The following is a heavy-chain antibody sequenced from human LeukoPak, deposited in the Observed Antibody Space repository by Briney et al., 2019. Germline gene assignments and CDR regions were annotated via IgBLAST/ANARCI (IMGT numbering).Heavy chain of an antibody. Sequence: NASETLSLTCTVSNDSITRSGFYWGWIRQPPGKGLEWIGYIYYSGSTYYNPSLKSRVTISVDTSKNQFSLKLSSVTAADTAVYYCARAGGGFHGGFVDYWGQGTLVTVSS. D-gene: IGHD3-10*01. CDR1: NDSITRSGFY. J-gene: IGHJ4*02. V-gene: IGHV4-31*03. CDR3: ARAGGGFHGGFVDY. CDR2: IYYSGST.